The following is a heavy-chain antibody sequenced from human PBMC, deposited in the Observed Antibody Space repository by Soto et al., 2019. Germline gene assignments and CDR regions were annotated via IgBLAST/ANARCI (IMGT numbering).Heavy chain of an antibody. V-gene: IGHV3-30*18. CDR3: GKDRGVRGAAMDV. CDR2: ISYDGSNR. Sequence: QVQLVESGGGVVQPGRSLRLSCAASRFTFSNYGMHWVRQAPGKGLEWVAVISYDGSNRYFADSVKGRFTISRDNSKNTLYLQMNSLGAEDTPVYYCGKDRGVRGAAMDVWGKGTTVTVSS. D-gene: IGHD3-10*01. J-gene: IGHJ6*04. CDR1: RFTFSNYG.